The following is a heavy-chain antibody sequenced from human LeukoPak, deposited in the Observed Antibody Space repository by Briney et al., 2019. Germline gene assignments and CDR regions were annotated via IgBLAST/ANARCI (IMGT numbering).Heavy chain of an antibody. CDR2: MNPNSGNT. J-gene: IGHJ4*02. V-gene: IGHV1-8*01. D-gene: IGHD2-15*01. CDR1: GYTFTSYD. CDR3: ARGPVVVAATFFDY. Sequence: GASVKVSCKASGYTFTSYDINWVRQATGQGLEWMGWMNPNSGNTGYAQKFQGRVTMTRNTSISTAYMELSSRRSEDTAVYYCARGPVVVAATFFDYWGQGTLVTVSS.